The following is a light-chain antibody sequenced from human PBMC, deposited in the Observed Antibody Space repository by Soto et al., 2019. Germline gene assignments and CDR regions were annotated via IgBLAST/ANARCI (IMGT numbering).Light chain of an antibody. CDR2: LGS. J-gene: IGKJ2*01. V-gene: IGKV2-28*01. CDR1: QSLLHSNGYNY. CDR3: MQALQTPPT. Sequence: DIVMTQSPLSLPVTPGEPASISCRSSQSLLHSNGYNYLDWYLQKPGQSPQLLIYLGSNRASGVPDRFSGRGSGTDFTLKISRVEAEDVGVYYCMQALQTPPTFGLGTKLEIK.